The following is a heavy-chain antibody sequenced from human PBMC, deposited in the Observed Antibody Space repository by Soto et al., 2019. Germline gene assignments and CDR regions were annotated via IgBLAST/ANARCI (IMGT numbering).Heavy chain of an antibody. V-gene: IGHV4-39*01. J-gene: IGHJ4*02. CDR1: GDSISSSHHY. Sequence: QLQLQESGPGLVKPSETLSLTCTVSGDSISSSHHYWAWVRQPPGKGLEWIVSTYYRGSTFYSPSLRGRVTTSVDTSTDQLSLKLKSVTAADTAVYFCVRHGAWAPLDWGQGTLVTVSS. CDR2: TYYRGST. CDR3: VRHGAWAPLD. D-gene: IGHD3-16*01.